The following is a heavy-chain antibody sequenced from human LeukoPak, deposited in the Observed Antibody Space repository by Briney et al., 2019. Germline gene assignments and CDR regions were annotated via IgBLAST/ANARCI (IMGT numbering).Heavy chain of an antibody. CDR2: IDPNTGVT. CDR3: ARAFSPGYSSSSDV. V-gene: IGHV1-2*02. Sequence: ASVKVSCKASGYTFSDYYIHWLRQAPGQGLEWMGWIDPNTGVTDYPQKFQGGVTLTRDTSIGTAFMDLSRLTFNDTAVYFCARAFSPGYSSSSDVWGQGTTVTVSS. CDR1: GYTFSDYY. J-gene: IGHJ6*02. D-gene: IGHD6-13*01.